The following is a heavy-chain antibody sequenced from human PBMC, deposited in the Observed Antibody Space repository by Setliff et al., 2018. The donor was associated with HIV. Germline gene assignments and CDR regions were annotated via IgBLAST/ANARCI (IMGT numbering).Heavy chain of an antibody. Sequence: PSETLSLTCTVSGGSITSHYWSWIRQPPGKGLEWIGSIYDSASTNYNPSLKSRVTISVDTSKNQFSLKLSSVTAADTAVYYCARLLNYYGNWFDPWGQGTLVTVSS. J-gene: IGHJ5*02. CDR3: ARLLNYYGNWFDP. V-gene: IGHV4-59*11. CDR1: GGSITSHY. CDR2: IYDSAST. D-gene: IGHD3-10*01.